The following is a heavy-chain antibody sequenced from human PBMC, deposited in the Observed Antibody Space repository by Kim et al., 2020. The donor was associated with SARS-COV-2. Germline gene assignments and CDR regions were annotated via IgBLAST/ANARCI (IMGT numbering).Heavy chain of an antibody. V-gene: IGHV4-39*01. CDR3: ARRRRDGHNFDY. Sequence: HYNPSLQSHVTTSVDTSKNQFSLKRSPVTAADTAVSYCARRRRDGHNFDYWGQGTLVTVSS. D-gene: IGHD3-10*01. J-gene: IGHJ4*02.